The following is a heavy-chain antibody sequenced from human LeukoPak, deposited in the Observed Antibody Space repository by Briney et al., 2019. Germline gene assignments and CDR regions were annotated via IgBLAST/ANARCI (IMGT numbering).Heavy chain of an antibody. CDR1: GFTFSSYS. Sequence: AGGSLRLSCAASGFTFSSYSMNWVRQAPGKGLEWVSYISSSSSTIYYADSVKGRFTISRDNAKNSLYLLMNSLRAEDTAVYYCARVISVVGWSGDAFDIWGQGTMVTVSS. CDR2: ISSSSSTI. D-gene: IGHD6-19*01. J-gene: IGHJ3*02. CDR3: ARVISVVGWSGDAFDI. V-gene: IGHV3-48*01.